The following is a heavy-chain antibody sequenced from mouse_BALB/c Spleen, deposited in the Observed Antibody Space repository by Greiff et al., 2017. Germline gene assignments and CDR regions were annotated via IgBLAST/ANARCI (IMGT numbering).Heavy chain of an antibody. J-gene: IGHJ4*01. CDR3: ARADSDY. V-gene: IGHV5-15*02. CDR1: GFTFSDYG. CDR2: ISNLAYSI. Sequence: EVKLVESGGGLVQPGGSRKLSCAASGFTFSDYGMAWVRQAPGKGPEWVAFISNLAYSIYYADTVTGRFTISRENAKNTLYLEMSSLRSEDTAMYYCARADSDYWGQGTSVTVSS.